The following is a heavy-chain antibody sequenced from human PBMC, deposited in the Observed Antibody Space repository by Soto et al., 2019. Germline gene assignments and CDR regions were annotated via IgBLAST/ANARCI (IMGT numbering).Heavy chain of an antibody. Sequence: EVQLVESGGGLVQPGGSLRLSCAASGFIFDSFALSWVRQAPGKGLEWVSGIGGSGGRTYYADSVKGRFTISRDNSKNTLYLQMSSLSAEDTAIYYCAKDRAFWFGEGGWFDTWGQGTLVTVSS. CDR2: IGGSGGRT. V-gene: IGHV3-23*04. J-gene: IGHJ5*02. CDR3: AKDRAFWFGEGGWFDT. D-gene: IGHD3-10*01. CDR1: GFIFDSFA.